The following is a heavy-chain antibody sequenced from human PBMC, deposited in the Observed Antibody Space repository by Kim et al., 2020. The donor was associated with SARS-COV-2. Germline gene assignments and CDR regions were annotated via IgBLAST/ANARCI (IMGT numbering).Heavy chain of an antibody. CDR3: ARAGQYSYGFYYYYYGMDV. D-gene: IGHD5-18*01. V-gene: IGHV4-59*13. CDR2: IYYSGST. CDR1: GGSISSYY. J-gene: IGHJ6*02. Sequence: SETLSLTCTVSGGSISSYYWSWIRQPPGKGLEWIGYIYYSGSTNYNPSLKSRVTISVDTSKNQFSLKLSSVTAADTAVYYCARAGQYSYGFYYYYYGMDVWGQGTTVTVSS.